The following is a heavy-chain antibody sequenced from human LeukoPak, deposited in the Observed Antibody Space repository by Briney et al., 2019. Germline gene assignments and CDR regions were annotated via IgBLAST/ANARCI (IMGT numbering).Heavy chain of an antibody. D-gene: IGHD3-10*01. Sequence: GGSLRLSCAASGFTFGSYPMHWVRQAPGKGLEWVALISYDGGAKCYADSVQGRLTISRDNSRNTLFLELKSLGPEDTAVYYCVRDPAPNKYGLGWTKYYYYYYMDVWGKGTTVTVSS. J-gene: IGHJ6*03. CDR3: VRDPAPNKYGLGWTKYYYYYYMDV. CDR2: ISYDGGAK. CDR1: GFTFGSYP. V-gene: IGHV3-30*04.